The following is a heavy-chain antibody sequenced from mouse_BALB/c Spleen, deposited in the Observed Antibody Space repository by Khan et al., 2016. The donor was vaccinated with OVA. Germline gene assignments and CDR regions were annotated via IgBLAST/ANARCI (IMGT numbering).Heavy chain of an antibody. J-gene: IGHJ3*01. CDR1: GFSLTTYG. V-gene: IGHV2-2*01. D-gene: IGHD2-14*01. Sequence: QVQLKESGPGLVQPSQSLSITCPVSGFSLTTYGVHWVRQSPGKGLEWLGLIWSGGNTDYNAAFISRLSITKDNSKSQVFFKMNSLQADDTAMYYCARNSYMYDFTYWGQGTLVTVSA. CDR2: IWSGGNT. CDR3: ARNSYMYDFTY.